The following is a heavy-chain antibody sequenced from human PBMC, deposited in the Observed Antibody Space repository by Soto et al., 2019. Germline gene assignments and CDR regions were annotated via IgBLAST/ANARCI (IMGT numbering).Heavy chain of an antibody. D-gene: IGHD2-2*01. CDR3: ARGVLVPAAMRSYYYGMDV. CDR2: IIPIFGTA. V-gene: IGHV1-69*12. CDR1: GGTFSSYA. Sequence: QVQLVQSGAEVKKPGSSVKVSCKASGGTFSSYAISWVRQAPGQGLEWMGGIIPIFGTANYAQKFQGRVTITADESTSTAYMELSSLRSEDTAVYYCARGVLVPAAMRSYYYGMDVWGQGTTVTVSS. J-gene: IGHJ6*02.